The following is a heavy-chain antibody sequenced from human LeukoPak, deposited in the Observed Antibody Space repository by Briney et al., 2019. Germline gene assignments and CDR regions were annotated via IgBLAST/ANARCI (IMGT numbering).Heavy chain of an antibody. CDR2: IYPGDSDT. J-gene: IGHJ3*02. CDR1: EYXFNAYW. CDR3: ARTLLSTLDAFDI. V-gene: IGHV5-51*01. Sequence: GESLKISCKGSEYXFNAYWISWVRQMPGKGLEWMGIIYPGDSDTRYSPSFQGQVTISADKSISTAYLQWSSLKASDTAMYYCARTLLSTLDAFDIWGQGTMVTVS. D-gene: IGHD1-26*01.